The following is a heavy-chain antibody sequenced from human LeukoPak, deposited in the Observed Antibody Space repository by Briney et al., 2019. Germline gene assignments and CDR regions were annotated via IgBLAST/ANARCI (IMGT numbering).Heavy chain of an antibody. CDR3: ARVSDTSMVTPGFDS. D-gene: IGHD5-18*01. V-gene: IGHV1-18*01. J-gene: IGHJ4*02. CDR1: GYNFNRYT. Sequence: ASVKVSCKTSGYNFNRYTITWVRQAPGQGLEWMGWVSTSNGDTSYADKFQGRVTMTTETVTKTAYMELRRLRSGDTAMYFCARVSDTSMVTPGFDSWGQGTLVTVSS. CDR2: VSTSNGDT.